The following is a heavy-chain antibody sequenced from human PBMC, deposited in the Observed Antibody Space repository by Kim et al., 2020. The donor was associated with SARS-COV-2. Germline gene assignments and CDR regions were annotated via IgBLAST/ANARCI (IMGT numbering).Heavy chain of an antibody. CDR2: IYYSGIT. D-gene: IGHD6-6*01. Sequence: SETLSLTCTASGGAISSSNYYWGWIRQSPGEGLEWIGTIYYSGITYYNPSLKSRVTISVDTSKNQFSLKLSSVTAADTAVYYCARGRYSSSSAFDYWGQGTLVTVSS. CDR3: ARGRYSSSSAFDY. V-gene: IGHV4-39*01. CDR1: GGAISSSNYY. J-gene: IGHJ4*02.